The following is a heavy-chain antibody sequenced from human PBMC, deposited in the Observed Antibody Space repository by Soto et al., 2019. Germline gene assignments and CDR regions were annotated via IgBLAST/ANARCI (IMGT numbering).Heavy chain of an antibody. CDR3: ARVCGGDCGKAFDV. Sequence: QVQLVESGGGVVQPGRSLRLSCAASGFTFSAYGIHWVRQAPGKGLEWVATISFDSRDKLYVDSMNGRLTISRENSRNTVYLEMESLRAEDTAVYHCARVCGGDCGKAFDVWGQGTVVAVSP. V-gene: IGHV3-33*05. CDR1: GFTFSAYG. J-gene: IGHJ3*01. CDR2: ISFDSRDK. D-gene: IGHD2-21*02.